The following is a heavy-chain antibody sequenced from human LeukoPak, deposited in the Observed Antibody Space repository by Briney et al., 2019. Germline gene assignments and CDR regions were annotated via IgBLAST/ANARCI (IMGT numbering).Heavy chain of an antibody. CDR3: ARELGIEFDP. V-gene: IGHV1-46*01. D-gene: IGHD3-9*01. Sequence: ASVNVSCKASGYTFTSYYMNWVRQAPGQGLEWMGIINPSGGSTNYAQKFQGRVTMTRDTSTSTVYMELSSVRSEDTAVYYCARELGIEFDPWGQGTLVTVSS. CDR2: INPSGGST. J-gene: IGHJ5*02. CDR1: GYTFTSYY.